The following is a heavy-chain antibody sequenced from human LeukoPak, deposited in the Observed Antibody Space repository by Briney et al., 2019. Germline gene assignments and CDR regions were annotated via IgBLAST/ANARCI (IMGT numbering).Heavy chain of an antibody. V-gene: IGHV4-39*07. CDR1: GGSISSSSYY. CDR2: IYYSGST. Sequence: SETLSLTCTVSGGSISSSSYYWGWIRQPPGKGLEWVGSIYYSGSTYYTPSLKSRVTISVDTSKNQFSLKLSSVTAADTAVYYCARDFGELEQWMLAFDIWGQGTMVTVSS. D-gene: IGHD1/OR15-1a*01. CDR3: ARDFGELEQWMLAFDI. J-gene: IGHJ3*02.